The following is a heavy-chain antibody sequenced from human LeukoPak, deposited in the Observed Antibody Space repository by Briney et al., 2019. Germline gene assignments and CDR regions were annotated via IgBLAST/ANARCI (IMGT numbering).Heavy chain of an antibody. CDR1: GLTFSSYR. V-gene: IGHV3-21*01. J-gene: IGHJ4*02. CDR3: VRDNPRCCGVVPANIDDY. CDR2: ISSDSSHI. Sequence: GGSLRLSCAASGLTFSSYRFDWVRQAPGKGLEWVSTISSDSSHIYYADSVRGRFTISRDNAKNSLYLQMHSLRAEDTALYYCVRDNPRCCGVVPANIDDYWGQGTLVTVSS. D-gene: IGHD2-15*01.